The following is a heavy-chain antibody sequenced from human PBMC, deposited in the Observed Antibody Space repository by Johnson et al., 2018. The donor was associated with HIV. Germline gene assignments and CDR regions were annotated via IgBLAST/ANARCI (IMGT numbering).Heavy chain of an antibody. D-gene: IGHD3-10*01. CDR3: ARARLLWFRELWPHDAFDI. CDR2: ISCDGTTL. Sequence: QVQLVESGGGVVQPGGSLRLSCAASGFSFGDYAMHWVRQAPGKGLEWVAVISCDGTTLYYANSAEGRFTISRDNSRDTLSLQMNSLRVEDTALYYCARARLLWFRELWPHDAFDIWGQGTKVTVSS. J-gene: IGHJ3*02. V-gene: IGHV3-30-3*01. CDR1: GFSFGDYA.